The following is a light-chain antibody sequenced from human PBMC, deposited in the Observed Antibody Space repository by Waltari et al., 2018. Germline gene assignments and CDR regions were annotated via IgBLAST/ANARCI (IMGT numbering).Light chain of an antibody. CDR2: SAS. CDR3: QQCYTFPYT. Sequence: DIVLHQSPEYLPVSLGERATINCKSSQSVVFISNNKNYLAWYQQKPGQPPKLLITSASTRESVVPDRFSGSGSETDFTLTISSLQAEDVAVYYCQQCYTFPYTFGQGTKLEIK. J-gene: IGKJ2*01. V-gene: IGKV4-1*01. CDR1: QSVVFISNNKNY.